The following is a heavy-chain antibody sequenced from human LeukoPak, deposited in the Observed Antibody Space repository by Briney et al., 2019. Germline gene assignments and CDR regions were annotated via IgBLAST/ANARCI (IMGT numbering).Heavy chain of an antibody. CDR1: AFTFSSYW. D-gene: IGHD1-26*01. CDR2: IKQDGSEK. CDR3: TRDLGKGDYFDY. Sequence: PGGSLRLSCAASAFTFSSYWMSWVRQAPGKGLEWVATIKQDGSEKYYVDSVKGRFTISRDNAKNSLYLQMNSLRAEDTAVYYCTRDLGKGDYFDYWGQGTLVTVSS. J-gene: IGHJ4*02. V-gene: IGHV3-7*01.